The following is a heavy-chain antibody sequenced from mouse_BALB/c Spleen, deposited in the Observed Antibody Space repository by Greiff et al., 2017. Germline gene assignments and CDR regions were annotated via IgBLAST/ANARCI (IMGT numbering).Heavy chain of an antibody. J-gene: IGHJ2*01. CDR1: GFTFSSFG. CDR3: ARGRYDYFDY. CDR2: ISSGSSTI. D-gene: IGHD2-14*01. V-gene: IGHV5-17*02. Sequence: EVQGVESGGGLVQPGGSRKLSCAASGFTFSSFGMHWVRQAPEKGLEWVAYISSGSSTIYYADTVKGRFTISRDNPKNTLFLQMTSLRSEDTAMYYCARGRYDYFDYWGQGTTLTVAS.